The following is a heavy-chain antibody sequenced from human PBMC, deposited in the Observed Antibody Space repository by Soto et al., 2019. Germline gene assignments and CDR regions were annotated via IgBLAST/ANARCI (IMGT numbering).Heavy chain of an antibody. J-gene: IGHJ6*02. V-gene: IGHV3-74*01. D-gene: IGHD2-2*01. CDR3: ARGRCSSTSCYDTSTNYGMDV. Sequence: GGSLRLSCAASGFTFSSYWMHWVRQAPGKGLVWVSRINSDGSSTSYADSVKGRFTISRDNAKNTLYLQMNSLRAEDTAVYYCARGRCSSTSCYDTSTNYGMDVWGQGTTVTVSS. CDR1: GFTFSSYW. CDR2: INSDGSST.